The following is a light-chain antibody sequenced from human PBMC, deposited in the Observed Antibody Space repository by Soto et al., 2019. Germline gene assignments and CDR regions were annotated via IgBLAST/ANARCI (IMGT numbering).Light chain of an antibody. CDR2: GAS. CDR1: QSVSSSY. V-gene: IGKV3-20*01. CDR3: QQYGSSLFTWT. Sequence: EIVLTQSPGTLSLSPGERATLSCRASQSVSSSYLAWYQQKPGQAPRLLIYGASSRATGIPDRFSGSGSGTDFTLTISRLEPEDFAVYYCQQYGSSLFTWTFGQGTKLEIK. J-gene: IGKJ1*01.